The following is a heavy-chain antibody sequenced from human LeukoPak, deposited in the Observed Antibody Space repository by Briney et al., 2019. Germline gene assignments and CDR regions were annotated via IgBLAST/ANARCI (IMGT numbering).Heavy chain of an antibody. J-gene: IGHJ5*02. V-gene: IGHV3-23*01. D-gene: IGHD6-19*01. CDR3: AKELSGWTKTFDP. CDR1: GFTLSNYA. Sequence: PGGSLRLSCTASGFTLSNYAMSWVRQAPGKGLEWVSGFSGSGGSTYYADSVKGRFTISRDDSKNTLYLQMNSLRAEDTAVYYCAKELSGWTKTFDPWGQGTLVTVSS. CDR2: FSGSGGST.